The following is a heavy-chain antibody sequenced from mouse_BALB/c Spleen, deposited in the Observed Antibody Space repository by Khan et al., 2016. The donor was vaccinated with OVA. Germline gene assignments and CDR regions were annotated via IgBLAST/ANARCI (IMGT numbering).Heavy chain of an antibody. J-gene: IGHJ3*01. Sequence: LQESGAELVKPGASVKLSCKASGYTFNSYYMYWVKQRPGQGLEWIGEINPNNGDANFNEKFKNKATLTVDKSSNTAFMQLSSLTSEDSAVYYCTRSGYGSFAYWGQGTLVTVSA. D-gene: IGHD2-2*01. V-gene: IGHV1S81*02. CDR3: TRSGYGSFAY. CDR2: INPNNGDA. CDR1: GYTFNSYY.